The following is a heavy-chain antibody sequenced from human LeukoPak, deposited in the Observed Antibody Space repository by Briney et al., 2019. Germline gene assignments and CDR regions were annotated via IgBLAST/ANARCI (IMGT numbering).Heavy chain of an antibody. Sequence: GGSLRLSCAASGFTFSSYWMSWVRQAPGKGLEWVANIKQDGSEKYYVDSVKGRFTISRDNAKNSLYLQMNSLRVEDTAVYYCTRDLMDYDVSTGLHHYYMDVWGQGTTVTVSS. CDR2: IKQDGSEK. D-gene: IGHD3-9*01. CDR1: GFTFSSYW. CDR3: TRDLMDYDVSTGLHHYYMDV. J-gene: IGHJ6*02. V-gene: IGHV3-7*01.